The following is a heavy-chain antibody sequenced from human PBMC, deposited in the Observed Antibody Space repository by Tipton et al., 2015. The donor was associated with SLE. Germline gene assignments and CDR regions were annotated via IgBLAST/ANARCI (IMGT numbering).Heavy chain of an antibody. Sequence: SLRLSCAATGFSLSTYVTHWVRQAPGKGLEWVANIKQDGSEKYYVDSVKGRFTISRDNAKNSLYLQMNSLRAEDTAVYYCAREGGGYSSTEFDYWGQGTLVTVSS. D-gene: IGHD6-19*01. CDR1: GFSLSTYV. V-gene: IGHV3-7*01. CDR2: IKQDGSEK. J-gene: IGHJ4*02. CDR3: AREGGGYSSTEFDY.